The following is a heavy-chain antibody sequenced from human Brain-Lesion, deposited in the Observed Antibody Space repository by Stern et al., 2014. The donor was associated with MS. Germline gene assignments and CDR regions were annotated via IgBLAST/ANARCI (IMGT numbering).Heavy chain of an antibody. D-gene: IGHD1-26*01. CDR1: GGSITSSSYY. V-gene: IGHV4-39*01. Sequence: VQLVQSGPGLVKPSETLSLTCTVSGGSITSSSYYWGWIRQPPGRGLEYIGTVYYTGSTFYDPSLKSRVTISVDTSKNQDALKRPSVTAADTAVYYCVRHDIMGTIWNWGQGTLVTVSS. CDR3: VRHDIMGTIWN. J-gene: IGHJ4*02. CDR2: VYYTGST.